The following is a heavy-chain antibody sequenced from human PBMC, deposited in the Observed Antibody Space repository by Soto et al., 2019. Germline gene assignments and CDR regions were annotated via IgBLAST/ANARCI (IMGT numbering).Heavy chain of an antibody. CDR1: GFTFSSYA. CDR3: ARVYCSGGSCYPRVHLAY. CDR2: ISGSGGST. Sequence: GGSLRLSCAASGFTFSSYAMSWVRQAPGKGLEWVSAISGSGGSTYYADSVKGRFTISRDNSKNTLYLQMNSLRAEDTAVYYCARVYCSGGSCYPRVHLAYWGQGTLVTVSS. J-gene: IGHJ4*02. D-gene: IGHD2-15*01. V-gene: IGHV3-23*01.